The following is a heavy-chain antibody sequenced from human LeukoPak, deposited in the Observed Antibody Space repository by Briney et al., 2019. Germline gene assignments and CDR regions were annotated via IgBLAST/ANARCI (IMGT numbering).Heavy chain of an antibody. CDR1: EFTFDDYA. CDR3: AKTSENDSSGYYSYFDY. V-gene: IGHV3-43*02. D-gene: IGHD3-22*01. J-gene: IGHJ4*02. Sequence: GGPLRLSCAASEFTFDDYAMHWVRQAPGKGLEWVSLISGDGGSIYYAASVKGRFTISRDNSKNSLFLQMNSLRTEDTALYYCAKTSENDSSGYYSYFDYWGQGTLVTVSS. CDR2: ISGDGGSI.